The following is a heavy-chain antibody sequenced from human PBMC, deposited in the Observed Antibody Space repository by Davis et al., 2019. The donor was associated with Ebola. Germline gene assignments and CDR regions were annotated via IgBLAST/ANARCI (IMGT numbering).Heavy chain of an antibody. CDR2: INAGNGDT. CDR3: ARAPSGIAATGTWGY. D-gene: IGHD6-13*01. Sequence: AASVKVSCKASGYIFTTYAIHWVRQAPGQRLEWMGWINAGNGDTKSSQKFQGRVTITRDTSASTAYMELRSLRSDDTAVYYCARAPSGIAATGTWGYWGQGTLVTVSS. CDR1: GYIFTTYA. V-gene: IGHV1-3*01. J-gene: IGHJ4*02.